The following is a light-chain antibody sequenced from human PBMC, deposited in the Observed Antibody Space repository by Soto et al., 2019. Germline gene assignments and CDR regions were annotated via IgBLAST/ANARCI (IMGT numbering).Light chain of an antibody. CDR3: QTWDTGIRVV. V-gene: IGLV4-69*01. J-gene: IGLJ2*01. Sequence: QPVLTQSPSASASLGASVKLTCTLSSGHSSYAIAWHQQQPEKGPRYLMKLNSDGSHNKGDGIPDRFSGSSSGAERYLTISSLQSEDEADYHCQTWDTGIRVVFGGGTKLTVL. CDR1: SGHSSYA. CDR2: LNSDGSH.